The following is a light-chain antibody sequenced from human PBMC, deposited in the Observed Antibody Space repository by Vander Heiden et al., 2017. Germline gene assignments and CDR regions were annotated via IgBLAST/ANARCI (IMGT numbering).Light chain of an antibody. J-gene: IGKJ1*01. V-gene: IGKV2-28*01. CDR2: LGS. CDR1: QSLLHSNGYNY. CDR3: MQAIQIPRT. Sequence: DIVMTQSPLSLPVTPGEPASISCRSSQSLLHSNGYNYVDWYLQKPGQSPQLLIYLGSNRASGVPERFSGSGSGTNFTLKISRVEAEDVGVYYCMQAIQIPRTFGQGTKVQIK.